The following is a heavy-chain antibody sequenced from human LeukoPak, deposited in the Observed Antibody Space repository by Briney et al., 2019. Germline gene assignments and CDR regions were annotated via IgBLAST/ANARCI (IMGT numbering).Heavy chain of an antibody. J-gene: IGHJ4*02. CDR2: ISSSGSTI. V-gene: IGHV3-48*03. CDR1: GFTFSSYE. Sequence: GGSLRLSCAASGFTFSSYEMNWVRQAPGKGLEWVSYISSSGSTIYYADSVKVRFTISRDNAKNSLYLQMNSLRAEDTAVYYCARVRGYCTNGVCQWRPDFDYWGQGTLVTVSS. CDR3: ARVRGYCTNGVCQWRPDFDY. D-gene: IGHD2-8*01.